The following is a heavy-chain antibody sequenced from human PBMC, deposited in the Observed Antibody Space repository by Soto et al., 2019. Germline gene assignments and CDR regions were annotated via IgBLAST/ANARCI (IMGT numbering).Heavy chain of an antibody. V-gene: IGHV4-59*08. CDR2: IYYSGST. CDR1: GGSISGHY. Sequence: QVQLQESGPGLVKPSETLSLTCSVSGGSISGHYWSWVRQTPGKGLEWIGYIYYSGSTNYNPSLKSRVTISVDTPKNQFSLRLTSVTAADTAVYYCARGPYYDLIWNYYYMDVWGKGTTVTVSS. D-gene: IGHD3-16*01. J-gene: IGHJ6*03. CDR3: ARGPYYDLIWNYYYMDV.